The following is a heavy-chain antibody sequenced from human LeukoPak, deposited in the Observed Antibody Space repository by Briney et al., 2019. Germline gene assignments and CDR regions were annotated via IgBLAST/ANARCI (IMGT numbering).Heavy chain of an antibody. CDR2: ISWNSGSI. CDR3: ARDRRTSSWYENYYGMDV. V-gene: IGHV3-9*01. CDR1: GFTFDDYA. J-gene: IGHJ6*04. D-gene: IGHD6-13*01. Sequence: GGSLRLSCAASGFTFDDYAMHWVRQAPGKGLEWVSGISWNSGSIGYADSVKGRFTISRDNAKNSLYLQMNSLRAEDTAVYYCARDRRTSSWYENYYGMDVWGKGTTVTVSS.